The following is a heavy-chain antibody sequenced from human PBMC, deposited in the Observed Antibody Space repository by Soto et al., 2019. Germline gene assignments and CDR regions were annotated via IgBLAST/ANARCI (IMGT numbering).Heavy chain of an antibody. J-gene: IGHJ5*02. Sequence: EVQLVESGGGLVQPGGSLRLSRTASGFTFSDSWMTWVRQAPGKGLEWVARIKPDESEKKYADSVKGRFSISRDNAKNSMYLQMDSLRGEDTGVYYCVRGGSNYASWGQGTLVTVSS. D-gene: IGHD4-4*01. V-gene: IGHV3-7*01. CDR1: GFTFSDSW. CDR2: IKPDESEK. CDR3: VRGGSNYAS.